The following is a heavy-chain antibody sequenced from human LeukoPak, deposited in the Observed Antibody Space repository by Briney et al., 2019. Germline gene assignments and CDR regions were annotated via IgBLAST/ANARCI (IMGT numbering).Heavy chain of an antibody. D-gene: IGHD3-3*01. CDR2: ISSSSSYI. J-gene: IGHJ6*03. V-gene: IGHV3-21*01. CDR3: ARESRLRFLEWLPSANFYMDV. Sequence: GGSLRLSCAASGFTFSSYNMNWVRQAPGKGLEWVSSISSSSSYIYYADSVKGRFTISRDNAKNSLYLQMNSLRAEDTAVYYCARESRLRFLEWLPSANFYMDVWGKGTTVTVSS. CDR1: GFTFSSYN.